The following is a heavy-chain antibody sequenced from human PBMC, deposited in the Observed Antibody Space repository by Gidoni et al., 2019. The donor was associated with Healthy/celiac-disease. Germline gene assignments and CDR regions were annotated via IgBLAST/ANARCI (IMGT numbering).Heavy chain of an antibody. J-gene: IGHJ4*02. CDR2: IYYSGST. CDR1: GGSISSSSYY. D-gene: IGHD2-2*01. CDR3: ARHEVGVVPAAFDY. Sequence: QLQLQESGPGLVKPSETLSLTCTVSGGSISSSSYYWGWIRQPPGKGLEWIGSIYYSGSTYYNPSLKSRVTISVDTSKNQFSLKLSSVTAADTAVYYCARHEVGVVPAAFDYWGQGTLVTVSS. V-gene: IGHV4-39*01.